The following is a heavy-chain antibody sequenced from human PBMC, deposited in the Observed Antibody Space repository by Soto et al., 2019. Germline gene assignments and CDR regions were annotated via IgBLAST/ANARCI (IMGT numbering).Heavy chain of an antibody. CDR2: ISYDGSNK. D-gene: IGHD1-26*01. J-gene: IGHJ6*02. V-gene: IGHV3-30*18. CDR3: AKGVPTTDYYYGMDV. CDR1: GFTFSSYG. Sequence: GGSLRLSCAASGFTFSSYGMHWVRQAPGKGLEWVAVISYDGSNKYYADYVKGRFTISRDNSKNTLYLQMNSLRAEDTAVYYCAKGVPTTDYYYGMDVWGQGTTVTVSS.